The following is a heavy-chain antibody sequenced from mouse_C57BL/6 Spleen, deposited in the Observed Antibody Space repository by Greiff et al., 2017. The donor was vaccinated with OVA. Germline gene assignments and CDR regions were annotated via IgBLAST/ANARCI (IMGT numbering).Heavy chain of an antibody. CDR3: AREYYGT. Sequence: EVQLQQSGPELVKPGASVKISCKASGYTFTDYYMNWVKQSHGKSLEWIGDINPNNGGTSYNQKFKGKATLTVDKSSSTAYMELRSLTSEDSAVYYCAREYYGTWGQGTTLTVSS. CDR1: GYTFTDYY. J-gene: IGHJ2*01. CDR2: INPNNGGT. V-gene: IGHV1-26*01. D-gene: IGHD1-1*01.